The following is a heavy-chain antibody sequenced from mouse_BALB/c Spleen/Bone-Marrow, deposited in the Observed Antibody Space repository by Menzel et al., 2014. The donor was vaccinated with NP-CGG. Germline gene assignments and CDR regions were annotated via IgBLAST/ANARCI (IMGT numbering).Heavy chain of an antibody. CDR2: INSNGGST. CDR3: ARHGSSYAMDY. Sequence: EVKLMESGGGLVKLGGSLKLSCAASGFTFXSYYMSWVRQTPEKRLELVAAINSNGGSTYNPDTVKGRFTISRDNAKNTLYLQMSSLKSEDAALYYCARHGSSYAMDYWGQGTSVTVSS. V-gene: IGHV5-6-2*01. J-gene: IGHJ4*01. D-gene: IGHD1-1*01. CDR1: GFTFXSYY.